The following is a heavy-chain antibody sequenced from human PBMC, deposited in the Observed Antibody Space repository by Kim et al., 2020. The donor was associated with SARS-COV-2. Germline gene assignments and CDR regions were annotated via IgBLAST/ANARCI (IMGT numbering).Heavy chain of an antibody. J-gene: IGHJ3*02. CDR1: GGSISSYY. CDR3: ARHPQWRSDAFDI. D-gene: IGHD6-19*01. CDR2: IYYSGST. V-gene: IGHV4-59*08. Sequence: SETLSLTCTVSGGSISSYYWSWIRQPPGKGLEWIGYIYYSGSTNYNPSLKSRVTISVDTSKNQFSLKLSSVTAADTAVYYCARHPQWRSDAFDIWGQGTMVTVSS.